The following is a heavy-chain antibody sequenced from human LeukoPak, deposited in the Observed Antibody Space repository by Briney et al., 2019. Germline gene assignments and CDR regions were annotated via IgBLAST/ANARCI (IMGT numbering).Heavy chain of an antibody. D-gene: IGHD2-2*02. Sequence: SVKVSCKASGGTFSSYAISWVRQAPGQGLEWMGGIIPIFGTANYAQKFQGRVTITADESTSTAYMELSSLRSEDTAVYYCASSISGHCSSTSCYTGDYWGQGTLVTVSS. V-gene: IGHV1-69*13. CDR1: GGTFSSYA. J-gene: IGHJ4*02. CDR3: ASSISGHCSSTSCYTGDY. CDR2: IIPIFGTA.